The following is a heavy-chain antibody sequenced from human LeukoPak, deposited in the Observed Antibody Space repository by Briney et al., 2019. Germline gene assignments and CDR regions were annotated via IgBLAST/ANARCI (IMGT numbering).Heavy chain of an antibody. CDR1: GGSISSGDYY. V-gene: IGHV4-30-4*01. D-gene: IGHD1/OR15-1a*01. J-gene: IGHJ6*02. Sequence: SETLSLTCTVSGGSISSGDYYWSWIRQPPGKGLEWIGYIYYSGSTNYNPSLKSRVTISVDTSKNQFSLKLSSVTAADTAVYYCARHKGASETTRRGYYYYGMDIWGQGTTVTVSS. CDR2: IYYSGST. CDR3: ARHKGASETTRRGYYYYGMDI.